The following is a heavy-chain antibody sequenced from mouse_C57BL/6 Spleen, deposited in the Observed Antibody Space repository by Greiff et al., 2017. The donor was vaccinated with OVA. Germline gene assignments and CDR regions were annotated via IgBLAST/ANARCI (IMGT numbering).Heavy chain of an antibody. J-gene: IGHJ3*01. CDR2: IHPNSGST. D-gene: IGHD1-1*01. CDR3: ARSDYYGSSYGAY. V-gene: IGHV1-64*01. Sequence: VQLQQPGAELVKPGASVKLSCKASGYTFTSYWMHWVKQRPGQGLEWIGMIHPNSGSTNYNEKFKSKATLTVDKSSSTAYMQLSSLTSEDSAVYYCARSDYYGSSYGAYWGQGTLVTVSA. CDR1: GYTFTSYW.